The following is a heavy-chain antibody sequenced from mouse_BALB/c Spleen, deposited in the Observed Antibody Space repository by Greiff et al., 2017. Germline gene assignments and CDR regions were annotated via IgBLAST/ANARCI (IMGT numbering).Heavy chain of an antibody. CDR3: AKLTGTGAWFAY. D-gene: IGHD4-1*01. Sequence: DVKLVESGGGLVQPGGSRKLSCAASGFTFSSFGMHWVRQAPEKGLEWVAYISSGSSTIYYADTVKGRFTISRDNPKNTLFLQMTSLRSEDTAMYYCAKLTGTGAWFAYWGQGTLVTVSA. V-gene: IGHV5-17*02. J-gene: IGHJ3*01. CDR2: ISSGSSTI. CDR1: GFTFSSFG.